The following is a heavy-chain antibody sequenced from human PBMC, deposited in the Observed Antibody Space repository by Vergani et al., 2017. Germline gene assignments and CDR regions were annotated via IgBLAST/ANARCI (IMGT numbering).Heavy chain of an antibody. CDR1: GGSISSGGYY. D-gene: IGHD1-26*01. CDR3: AREGVGATSGLSDY. V-gene: IGHV4-31*03. CDR2: IYYSGST. Sequence: QVQLQESGPGLVKPSQTLSLTCTVSGGSISSGGYYWSWIRQHPGKGLEWIGYIYYSGSTYYNPSLKSRVTISVDTSKNQFSRKLSSVTAADTAVYSCAREGVGATSGLSDYWGQGTLVTVSS. J-gene: IGHJ4*02.